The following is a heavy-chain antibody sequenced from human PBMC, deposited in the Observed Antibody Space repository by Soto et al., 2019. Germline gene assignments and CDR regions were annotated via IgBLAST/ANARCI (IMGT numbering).Heavy chain of an antibody. CDR2: IKSKTDGGTT. D-gene: IGHD2-2*01. CDR3: TTEVGEPVPAATTYYYYYYGMDV. CDR1: GFTFSNAW. Sequence: GESLKISCAASGFTFSNAWMNWVRQAPGKGLEWVGRIKSKTDGGTTDYAAPVKGRFTISRDDSKNTLYLQMNSLKTEDTAVYYCTTEVGEPVPAATTYYYYYYGMDVWGQGTTVTVSS. V-gene: IGHV3-15*07. J-gene: IGHJ6*02.